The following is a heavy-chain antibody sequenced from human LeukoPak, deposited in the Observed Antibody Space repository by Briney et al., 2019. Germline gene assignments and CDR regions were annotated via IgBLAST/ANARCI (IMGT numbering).Heavy chain of an antibody. CDR2: ISGSGGST. V-gene: IGHV3-23*01. J-gene: IGHJ4*02. CDR1: GFTFSSYA. D-gene: IGHD3-10*01. Sequence: GGSLRLSCAATGFTFSSYAMSWVRQAPGKGLEWVSAISGSGGSTYYADSVKGRFTISRDNSKNTLYLQMNSLRAEDTAVYYCAKGKSPMVRGVNFDYWGQGTLVTVSS. CDR3: AKGKSPMVRGVNFDY.